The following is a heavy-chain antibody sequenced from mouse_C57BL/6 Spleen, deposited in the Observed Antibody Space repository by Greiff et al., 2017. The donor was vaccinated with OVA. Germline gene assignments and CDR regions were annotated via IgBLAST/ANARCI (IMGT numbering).Heavy chain of an antibody. J-gene: IGHJ2*01. Sequence: EVQRVESGGGLVKPGGSLKLSCAASGFTFSSYAMSWVRQTPEKRLEWVATISDGGSYTYYPDNVKGRFTISRDNAKNNLYLQMSHLKSEDTAMYYCARGGIYPYFDYWGQGTTLTVSS. CDR1: GFTFSSYA. D-gene: IGHD2-1*01. V-gene: IGHV5-4*01. CDR2: ISDGGSYT. CDR3: ARGGIYPYFDY.